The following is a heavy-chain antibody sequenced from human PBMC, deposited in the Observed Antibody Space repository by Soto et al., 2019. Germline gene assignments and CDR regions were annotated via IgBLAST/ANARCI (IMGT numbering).Heavy chain of an antibody. V-gene: IGHV3-74*01. Sequence: EVQLVESGGGLVQPGGSLRLSCAASGFSFSSYWMHWVRQAPGKGLVWVSHINSDGSSTTYADSVKGRFTISRDNAKNTLYLQMNSLRAEDTAVYYCARLYSYGKPCDYWGQGTLVTVSS. J-gene: IGHJ4*02. CDR1: GFSFSSYW. D-gene: IGHD3-16*01. CDR2: INSDGSST. CDR3: ARLYSYGKPCDY.